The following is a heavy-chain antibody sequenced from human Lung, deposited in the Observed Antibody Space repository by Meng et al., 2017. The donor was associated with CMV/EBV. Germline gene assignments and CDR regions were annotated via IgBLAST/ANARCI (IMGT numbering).Heavy chain of an antibody. Sequence: KISCKAFPYTFINYQFNWLRLVPGQGLEWMGRVSAYSGHTHYAQNFQGRVILSTETSTDTVFMQLTGLTTDDTAIYYCAAGEGQLSLDHWGQGTMVTVSS. CDR2: VSAYSGHT. CDR1: PYTFINYQ. D-gene: IGHD5-18*01. CDR3: AAGEGQLSLDH. V-gene: IGHV1-18*01. J-gene: IGHJ4*02.